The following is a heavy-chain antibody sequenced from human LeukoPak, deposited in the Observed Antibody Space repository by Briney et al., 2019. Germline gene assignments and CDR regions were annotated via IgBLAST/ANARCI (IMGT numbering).Heavy chain of an antibody. V-gene: IGHV1-2*02. CDR3: ARDQNTGGSGSYYSPNFDY. J-gene: IGHJ4*02. CDR2: INPNSGGT. CDR1: GYTFTGYY. Sequence: ASVKVSCKASGYTFTGYYMHWVRQAPGQGLEWMGWINPNSGGTNYAQKFQGRATMTRDTSISTAYMELSRLRSDDTAVYYCARDQNTGGSGSYYSPNFDYWGQGTLVTVSS. D-gene: IGHD3-10*01.